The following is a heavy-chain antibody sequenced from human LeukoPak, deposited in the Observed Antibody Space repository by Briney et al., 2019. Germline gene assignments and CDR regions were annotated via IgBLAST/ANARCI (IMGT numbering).Heavy chain of an antibody. Sequence: SETLSLTCTVSGGSISGYYWSWIRQAPGKGLEWIGEIDHSGSTNYNPSLKSRVTISVDTSKNQFSLKLSSVTAADTAVYYCARQMAYYYVYWGQGTLVTVSS. J-gene: IGHJ4*02. D-gene: IGHD3-22*01. CDR1: GGSISGYY. V-gene: IGHV4-34*01. CDR3: ARQMAYYYVY. CDR2: IDHSGST.